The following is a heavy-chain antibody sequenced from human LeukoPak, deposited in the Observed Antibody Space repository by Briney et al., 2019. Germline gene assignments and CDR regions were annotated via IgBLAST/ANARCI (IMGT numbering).Heavy chain of an antibody. CDR3: ARGGMITFGGVIDYYFDY. D-gene: IGHD3-16*02. CDR1: GGSISSYY. Sequence: SETLSLTCTVSGGSISSYYWSWIRQPPGEGLEWIGYIYYSGSTNYNPSLKSRVTISVDTSKNQFSLKLSSVTAADTAVYYCARGGMITFGGVIDYYFDYWGQGTLVTVSS. CDR2: IYYSGST. J-gene: IGHJ4*02. V-gene: IGHV4-59*01.